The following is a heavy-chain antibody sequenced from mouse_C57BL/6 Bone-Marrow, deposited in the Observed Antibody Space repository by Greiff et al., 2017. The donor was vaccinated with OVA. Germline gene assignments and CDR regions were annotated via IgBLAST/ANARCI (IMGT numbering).Heavy chain of an antibody. CDR1: GFNIKDDY. V-gene: IGHV14-4*01. J-gene: IGHJ2*01. CDR2: IDPANGDT. D-gene: IGHD1-1*01. Sequence: EVKLMESGAELVRPGASVKLSCTASGFNIKDDYMHWVKQRPEQGLEWIGWIDPANGDTEYASKFQGKATITADTSSNTAYLQLSSLTSEDTAVYYCTTFTTVVEGYFDYWGQGTTLTVSS. CDR3: TTFTTVVEGYFDY.